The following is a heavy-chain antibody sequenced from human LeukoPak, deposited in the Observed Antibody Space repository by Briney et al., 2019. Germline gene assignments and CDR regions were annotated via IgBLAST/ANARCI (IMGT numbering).Heavy chain of an antibody. Sequence: SETLSLTCTVSGGSISSYYWSWIRQPAGKGLEWIGRIYTSGSTNYNASLKSRVSMSVDTSKNQFSLKLSSVTAADTAVFYCARENSGSYREFNYWGQGTLVTVSS. V-gene: IGHV4-4*07. CDR1: GGSISSYY. J-gene: IGHJ4*02. CDR3: ARENSGSYREFNY. D-gene: IGHD1-26*01. CDR2: IYTSGST.